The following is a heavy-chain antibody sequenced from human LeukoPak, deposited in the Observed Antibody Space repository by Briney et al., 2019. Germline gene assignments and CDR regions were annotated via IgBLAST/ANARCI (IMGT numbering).Heavy chain of an antibody. Sequence: SETLSLTCTVSGGSISSYYWSWIRQPAGKGLEWIGRIYTSGSTNYNASLKSRVSMSVDTSKNQFSLKLSSVTAADTAVFYCARENSGSYREFNYWGQGTLVTVSS. V-gene: IGHV4-4*07. CDR1: GGSISSYY. J-gene: IGHJ4*02. CDR3: ARENSGSYREFNY. D-gene: IGHD1-26*01. CDR2: IYTSGST.